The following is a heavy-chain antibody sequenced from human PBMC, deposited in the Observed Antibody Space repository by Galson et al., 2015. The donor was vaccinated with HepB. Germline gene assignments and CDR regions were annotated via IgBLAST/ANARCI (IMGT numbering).Heavy chain of an antibody. D-gene: IGHD4-11*01. V-gene: IGHV3-30*18. Sequence: SLRLSCAASGFIFRNYGMHWVRQAPGKGLEWVTTISYDGTYKYYTDPVKGRFTISRDNSRNTLDLQMNSLRVEDTAVYYCAKGYSNFFPDYYYMDVWGKGTTVTVSS. CDR1: GFIFRNYG. CDR3: AKGYSNFFPDYYYMDV. J-gene: IGHJ6*03. CDR2: ISYDGTYK.